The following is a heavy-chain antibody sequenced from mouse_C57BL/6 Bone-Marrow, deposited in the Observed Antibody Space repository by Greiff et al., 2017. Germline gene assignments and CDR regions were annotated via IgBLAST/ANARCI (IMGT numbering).Heavy chain of an antibody. V-gene: IGHV14-4*01. CDR2: IDPENGDT. D-gene: IGHD1-1*01. J-gene: IGHJ2*01. CDR1: GFNIKDDY. Sequence: VQLQQSGAELVRPGASVKLSCTASGFNIKDDYMHWVKQRPEQGLEWIGCIDPENGDTEYASKFQGKATITAATSSNTAYLQLSSLTSEDTAVYYCTNPVVADFDYWGQGTTLTVSS. CDR3: TNPVVADFDY.